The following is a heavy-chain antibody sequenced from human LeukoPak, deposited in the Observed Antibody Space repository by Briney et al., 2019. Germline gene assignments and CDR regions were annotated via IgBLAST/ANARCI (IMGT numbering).Heavy chain of an antibody. CDR1: GFTFSSYS. D-gene: IGHD3-10*01. J-gene: IGHJ4*02. CDR2: ISSSSSYI. CDR3: ARDRVPYYYGSGSYSVDY. V-gene: IGHV3-21*01. Sequence: GGSLRLSCAASGFTFSSYSMNWVRQAPGKGLEGVSSISSSSSYIYYADSVKGRFTISRDNAKNSLYLQMNSLRAEDTAVYYCARDRVPYYYGSGSYSVDYWGQGTLVTVSS.